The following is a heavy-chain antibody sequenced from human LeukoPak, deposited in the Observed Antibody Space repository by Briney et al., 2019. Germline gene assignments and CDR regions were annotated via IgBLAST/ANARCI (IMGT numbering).Heavy chain of an antibody. CDR1: GGSISSYY. Sequence: SETLSLTCTVSGGSISSYYWSWIRQTPGKGLEWIGYIYYSGSTNYNPSLKSRVTISVDTSKNQFSLKLSSVTAADTAVYYCARTQMEYSSSWYFDYWGQGTLVTVSS. CDR3: ARTQMEYSSSWYFDY. D-gene: IGHD6-13*01. V-gene: IGHV4-59*08. J-gene: IGHJ4*02. CDR2: IYYSGST.